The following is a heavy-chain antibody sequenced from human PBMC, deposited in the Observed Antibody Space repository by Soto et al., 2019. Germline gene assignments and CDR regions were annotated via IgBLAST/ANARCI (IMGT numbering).Heavy chain of an antibody. CDR1: GGTFSSYA. Sequence: GASVKVSCKASGGTFSSYAISWVRQAPGQGLEWMGGIIPIFGTANYAQKFQGRVTITADESTSTAYMELSSLRSEDTAVYYCARDRYYYDSSGYWYYFDYWGRGTLVTVSS. J-gene: IGHJ4*02. CDR3: ARDRYYYDSSGYWYYFDY. V-gene: IGHV1-69*13. CDR2: IIPIFGTA. D-gene: IGHD3-22*01.